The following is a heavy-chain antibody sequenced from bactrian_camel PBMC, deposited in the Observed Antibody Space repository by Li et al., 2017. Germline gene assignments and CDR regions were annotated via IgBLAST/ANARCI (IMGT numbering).Heavy chain of an antibody. CDR1: GSTARRC. CDR3: AADHWTRVGTVTAVTAFRY. CDR2: IDSDGHT. D-gene: IGHD6*01. Sequence: DVQLVESGGGSVQAGGSLRLSCATSGSTARRCWGWFRQAPGKEREGVATIDSDGHTRYADSVKGRFTISKDHTKDTLYLEMNSLKPEDTAMYYCAADHWTRVGTVTAVTAFRYSGQGTQVTVS. V-gene: IGHV3S42*01. J-gene: IGHJ6*01.